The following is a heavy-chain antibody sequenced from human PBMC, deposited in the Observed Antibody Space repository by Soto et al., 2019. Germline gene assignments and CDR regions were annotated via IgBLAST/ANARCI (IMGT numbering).Heavy chain of an antibody. V-gene: IGHV3-15*07. J-gene: IGHJ6*02. Sequence: EVQLVESGGGLVKPGGSLRLSCGASGFTFNHAWMNWVRQAPGKGLEWVGRIKSKIDGGTSDYAAPVKGRFSISRDDSKDTLFLQMNSLKTEDTAVYFCATMGHCSNGVCSYYYYGMDVWGLGTTVTVSS. CDR2: IKSKIDGGTS. D-gene: IGHD2-8*01. CDR1: GFTFNHAW. CDR3: ATMGHCSNGVCSYYYYGMDV.